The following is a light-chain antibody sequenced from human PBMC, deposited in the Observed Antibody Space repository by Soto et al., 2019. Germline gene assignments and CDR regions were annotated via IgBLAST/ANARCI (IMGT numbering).Light chain of an antibody. CDR1: HSDIGAGYG. Sequence: QSVLTQPPSVTGAPGQRVTISCTGSHSDIGAGYGVHWYQQFPHSAPKLLIYDTTNRPSGVPDRFSGSRSGTSASLAITGLQAEDEADYYCSSYTRSNTLHYVFGPGTKVTVL. V-gene: IGLV1-40*01. CDR2: DTT. J-gene: IGLJ1*01. CDR3: SSYTRSNTLHYV.